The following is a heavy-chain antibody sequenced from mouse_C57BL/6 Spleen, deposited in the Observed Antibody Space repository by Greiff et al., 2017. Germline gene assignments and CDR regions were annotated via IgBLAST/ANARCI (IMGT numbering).Heavy chain of an antibody. CDR3: ARGVYYGSSYYFDY. V-gene: IGHV1-82*01. Sequence: QVQLQQSGPELVKPGASVKISCKASGYAFSSSWMNWVKQRPGKGLEWIGRIYPGDGDTNYNGKFKGKATLTADKSSSTAYMQLSSLTSEDSAVYFCARGVYYGSSYYFDYWGQGTNLTVSS. CDR1: GYAFSSSW. J-gene: IGHJ2*01. CDR2: IYPGDGDT. D-gene: IGHD1-1*01.